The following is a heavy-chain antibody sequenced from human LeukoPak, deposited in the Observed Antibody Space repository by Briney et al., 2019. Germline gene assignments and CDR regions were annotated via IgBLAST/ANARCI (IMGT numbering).Heavy chain of an antibody. CDR2: IYTSGST. CDR1: GGSISNYD. J-gene: IGHJ4*02. Sequence: SETLSLTCTVSGGSISNYDWSWIRQPAGKGLEWIGRIYTSGSTNYNPSLKSRVTMSEDTSKNQFSLKLSSVTAADTAVYYCARHSIDGFDYWGQGTLVTVSS. D-gene: IGHD5-24*01. CDR3: ARHSIDGFDY. V-gene: IGHV4-4*07.